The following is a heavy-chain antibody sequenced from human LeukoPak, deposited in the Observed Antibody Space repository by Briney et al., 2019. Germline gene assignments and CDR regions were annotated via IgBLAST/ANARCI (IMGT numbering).Heavy chain of an antibody. V-gene: IGHV3-9*01. D-gene: IGHD3-22*01. CDR3: AKEAHSSGWSNWFDV. Sequence: GGSLRLSCAASGFTFDDYAMHWVRQAPGKGLEWVSGISWNSGSIGYADSVKGRFTISRDNAKNSLYLQMNSLRAEDTALYYCAKEAHSSGWSNWFDVWGQGTLVTVSS. CDR2: ISWNSGSI. J-gene: IGHJ5*02. CDR1: GFTFDDYA.